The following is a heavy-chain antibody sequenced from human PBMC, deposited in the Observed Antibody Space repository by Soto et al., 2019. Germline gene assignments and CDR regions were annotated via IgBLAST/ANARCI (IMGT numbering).Heavy chain of an antibody. CDR3: ARDPTYCGGDCYSGNDAFDI. CDR1: GYTFTSYG. D-gene: IGHD2-21*02. V-gene: IGHV1-18*01. CDR2: ISAYNGNT. J-gene: IGHJ3*02. Sequence: GASVKVSCKASGYTFTSYGISWVRQAPGQGLEWMGWISAYNGNTNYAQKLQGRVTMTTDTSTSTAYMELSSLRSEDTAVYYCARDPTYCGGDCYSGNDAFDIWGQGTMVTVSS.